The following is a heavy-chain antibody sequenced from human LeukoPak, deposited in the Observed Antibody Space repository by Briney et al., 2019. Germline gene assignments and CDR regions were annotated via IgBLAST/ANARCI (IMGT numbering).Heavy chain of an antibody. J-gene: IGHJ4*02. CDR1: EFTFSSYS. CDR2: ISSSSSTI. Sequence: GSLRLSCEASEFTFSSYSMNGVRQAPGKGLEWVSYISSSSSTIYYAESVKGRFTISRDNAKNSLYLQMNSLRVEDTAVYYCARSRGNSGSYPLDYWGQGTLVTVSS. V-gene: IGHV3-48*01. D-gene: IGHD1-26*01. CDR3: ARSRGNSGSYPLDY.